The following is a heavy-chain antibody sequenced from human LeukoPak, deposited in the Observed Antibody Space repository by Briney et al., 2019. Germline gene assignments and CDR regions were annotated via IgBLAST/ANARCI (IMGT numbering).Heavy chain of an antibody. D-gene: IGHD3-10*01. J-gene: IGHJ4*02. CDR1: GYTFTSYG. CDR3: ARLLLWFGESTDY. CDR2: INPNSGGT. Sequence: GASVKVSCKASGYTFTSYGITWVRQAPGQGLEWMGWINPNSGGTNYAQKFQGRVTMTRDTSISTAYMELSRLRSDDTAVYYCARLLLWFGESTDYWGQGTLVTVSS. V-gene: IGHV1-2*02.